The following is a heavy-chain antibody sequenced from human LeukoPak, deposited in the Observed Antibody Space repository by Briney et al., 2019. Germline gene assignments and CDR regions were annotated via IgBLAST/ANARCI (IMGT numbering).Heavy chain of an antibody. CDR2: ISAYNDNT. V-gene: IGHV1-18*01. D-gene: IGHD4-17*01. CDR1: GYTFTSYG. Sequence: GASVNVSCKASGYTFTSYGISWVRQARGQGLEGMGWISAYNDNTNYAQKLQGRVTMTTDTSTSTAYMELRSLRSDDTAVYYCARVVRYGDDNWFDPWGQGTLVTVSS. CDR3: ARVVRYGDDNWFDP. J-gene: IGHJ5*02.